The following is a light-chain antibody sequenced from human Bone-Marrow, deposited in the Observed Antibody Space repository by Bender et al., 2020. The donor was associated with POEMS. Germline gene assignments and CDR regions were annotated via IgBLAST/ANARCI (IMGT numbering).Light chain of an antibody. Sequence: QPALTQPASVSGSPGQSITISCTGPTTDVGRYNLVSWYQQHPGKAPKLIVYEDTNRPSGVSNRFSGSKSGNTASLTISGLQAEDEADYYCCSYTVSNTLVFGGGTKLTVL. J-gene: IGLJ3*02. CDR1: TTDVGRYNL. CDR2: EDT. CDR3: CSYTVSNTLV. V-gene: IGLV2-23*01.